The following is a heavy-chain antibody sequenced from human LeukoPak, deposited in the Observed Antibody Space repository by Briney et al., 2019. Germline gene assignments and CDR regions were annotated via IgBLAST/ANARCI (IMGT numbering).Heavy chain of an antibody. V-gene: IGHV4-34*01. CDR1: GGSFSGYY. CDR3: ARDPITMVRGYRSGFGY. J-gene: IGHJ4*02. CDR2: INHSGST. D-gene: IGHD3-10*01. Sequence: SETLSLTCAVYGGSFSGYYWSWIRQPPGKGLEWIGEINHSGSTNYNPSLKSRVTISVDTSKNQFSLKLSSVTAADTAVYYCARDPITMVRGYRSGFGYWGQGTLVTVSS.